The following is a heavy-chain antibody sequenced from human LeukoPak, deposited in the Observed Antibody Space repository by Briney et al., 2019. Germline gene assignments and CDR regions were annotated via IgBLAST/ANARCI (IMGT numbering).Heavy chain of an antibody. CDR1: GFTFSSYW. J-gene: IGHJ4*02. CDR3: ARGVQGYCSTTSCLGYYFDF. Sequence: GGSLRLSCAASGFTFSSYWMHWVRQAPGKGLVWVSRINRDGSSTSYADSVKGRFTISRDNAKNTLYLQMNSLRAEDTAVYYCARGVQGYCSTTSCLGYYFDFWGQGTLVTVSS. D-gene: IGHD2-2*01. CDR2: INRDGSST. V-gene: IGHV3-74*01.